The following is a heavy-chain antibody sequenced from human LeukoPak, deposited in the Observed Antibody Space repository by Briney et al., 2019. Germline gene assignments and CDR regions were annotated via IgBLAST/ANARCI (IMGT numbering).Heavy chain of an antibody. CDR1: GFTVSSNY. Sequence: GGSLRLSCAASGFTVSSNYMSWVRQAPGKGLEWVSVIYSGGRIYYADSVKGRFTISRHNSENTLYLRMNSLRAEDTAVYYCARGDFWSGYYTGLYWGQGTLVTVSS. CDR2: IYSGGRI. J-gene: IGHJ4*02. D-gene: IGHD3-3*01. CDR3: ARGDFWSGYYTGLY. V-gene: IGHV3-53*04.